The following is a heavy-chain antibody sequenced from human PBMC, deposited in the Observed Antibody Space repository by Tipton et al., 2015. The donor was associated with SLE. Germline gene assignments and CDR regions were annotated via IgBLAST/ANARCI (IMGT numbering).Heavy chain of an antibody. CDR3: ARGIAAAGYDAFDI. D-gene: IGHD6-13*01. CDR2: IKQDGSEK. J-gene: IGHJ3*02. Sequence: SLRLSCAASGFTFSSYWMSWVRQAPGKGLEWVANIKQDGSEKYYVDSVKGRFTISRDNAKNSLYLQMNSLRAEDTAVYYCARGIAAAGYDAFDIWGQGTMATVSS. V-gene: IGHV3-7*01. CDR1: GFTFSSYW.